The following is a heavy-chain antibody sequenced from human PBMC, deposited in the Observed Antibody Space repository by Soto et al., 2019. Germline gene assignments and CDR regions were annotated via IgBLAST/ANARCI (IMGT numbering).Heavy chain of an antibody. CDR3: ARHLLWFGELPPDY. Sequence: QVQLVQSGAEVKKPGSSVKVSCKASGGTFSSYTISWVRQAPGQGLEWMGRIIPILGIANYAQKFQGGVTFTADKSTSTAYMELSSLRSEDTAVYYCARHLLWFGELPPDYWGQGTLVTVSS. V-gene: IGHV1-69*02. CDR2: IIPILGIA. CDR1: GGTFSSYT. D-gene: IGHD3-10*01. J-gene: IGHJ4*02.